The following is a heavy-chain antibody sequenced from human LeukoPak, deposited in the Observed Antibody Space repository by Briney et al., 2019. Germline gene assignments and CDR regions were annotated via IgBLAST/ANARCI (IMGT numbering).Heavy chain of an antibody. J-gene: IGHJ6*02. CDR3: ARHRAYSSSSHYYYYYGMDV. Sequence: ASVKVSCKASGYTFTDYYMHWVQQAPGKGLEWMGRVDPEDGETIYAEKFQGRVTITADTSTDTAYMELSSLRSEDTAVYYCARHRAYSSSSHYYYYYGMDVWGQGTTVTVSS. V-gene: IGHV1-69-2*01. CDR2: VDPEDGET. CDR1: GYTFTDYY. D-gene: IGHD6-13*01.